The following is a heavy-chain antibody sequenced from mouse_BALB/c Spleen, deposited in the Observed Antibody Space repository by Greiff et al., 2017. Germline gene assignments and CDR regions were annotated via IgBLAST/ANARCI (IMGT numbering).Heavy chain of an antibody. CDR2: ISSGGSYT. D-gene: IGHD2-14*01. CDR3: TRYRYDDGDYFDY. J-gene: IGHJ2*01. V-gene: IGHV5-6-4*01. Sequence: EVHLVESGGGLVTPGGSLKLSCAASGFTFSSYTMAWVRQTPEKRLEWVATISSGGSYTYYPDSVKGRFTISRYNAKNTLYLQVSSQKSEDTAMYYYTRYRYDDGDYFDYWGQGTTLTVSS. CDR1: GFTFSSYT.